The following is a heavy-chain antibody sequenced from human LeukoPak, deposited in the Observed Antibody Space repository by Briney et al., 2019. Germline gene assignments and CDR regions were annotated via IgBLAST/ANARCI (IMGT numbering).Heavy chain of an antibody. CDR1: GFTFSSYS. V-gene: IGHV3-48*01. Sequence: PGGSLRLSCAASGFTFSSYSMNWVRQAPGKGLEWVSYIGSSSSTIYYADSVKGRFTISRDNAKNSLYLQMNSLRAEDTAVYYCASIPFGVVINDAFDIWGQGTMVTVSS. CDR2: IGSSSSTI. CDR3: ASIPFGVVINDAFDI. D-gene: IGHD3-3*01. J-gene: IGHJ3*02.